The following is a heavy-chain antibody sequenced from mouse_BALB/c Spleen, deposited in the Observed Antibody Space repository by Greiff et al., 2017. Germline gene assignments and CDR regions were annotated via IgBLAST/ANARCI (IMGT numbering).Heavy chain of an antibody. J-gene: IGHJ3*01. CDR3: ARTPYDYDVLFAY. CDR2: IWGGGST. CDR1: GFSLSRYS. D-gene: IGHD2-4*01. Sequence: QVQLKESGPGLVAPSQSLSITCTVSGFSLSRYSVHWVRQPPGKGLEWLGMIWGGGSTDYNSALKSRLSISKDNSKSQVFLKMNSLQTDDTAMYYCARTPYDYDVLFAYWGQGTLVTVSA. V-gene: IGHV2-6-4*01.